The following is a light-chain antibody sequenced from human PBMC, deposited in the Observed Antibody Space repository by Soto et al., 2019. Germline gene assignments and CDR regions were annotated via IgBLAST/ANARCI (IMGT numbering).Light chain of an antibody. J-gene: IGLJ2*01. CDR3: PSYDSSRIRV. CDR2: GNS. CDR1: SSNIGAGYD. V-gene: IGLV1-40*01. Sequence: QSVLTQPPSVSGAPGQRVTISCTGSSSNIGAGYDVHWYQQLPGTAPKLLLYGNSNRPSGVPDRFSGSKSGTSASLAITGIQAEDEADYYCPSYDSSRIRVFGGGTKVTVL.